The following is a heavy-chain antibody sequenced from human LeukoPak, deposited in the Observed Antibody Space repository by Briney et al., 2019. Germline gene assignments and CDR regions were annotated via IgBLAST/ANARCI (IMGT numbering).Heavy chain of an antibody. CDR2: IRYDGSNK. Sequence: PGGSLRLSCAASGFTFSSYGMHWVRQAPGKGLEWVAFIRYDGSNKYYADSVKGRFTISRDNSKNTLYLQMNSLRAEDTAVYYCANALWFCSSTSCYPRWVDYWGQGTLVTVSS. CDR1: GFTFSSYG. J-gene: IGHJ4*02. D-gene: IGHD2-2*01. V-gene: IGHV3-30*02. CDR3: ANALWFCSSTSCYPRWVDY.